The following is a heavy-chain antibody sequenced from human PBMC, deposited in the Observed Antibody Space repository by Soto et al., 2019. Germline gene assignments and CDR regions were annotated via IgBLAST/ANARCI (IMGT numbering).Heavy chain of an antibody. V-gene: IGHV3-73*01. CDR3: TRSELVFWSGYQPVDI. Sequence: GGSLRLSCAASGFTFSGSAMHWVRQASGKGLEWVGRIRSKANSYATAHAASVKGRFTISRDDSKNTAYLQMNSLKTEDTAVYYCTRSELVFWSGYQPVDIWGQGTMVTVSS. J-gene: IGHJ3*02. CDR1: GFTFSGSA. D-gene: IGHD3-3*01. CDR2: IRSKANSYAT.